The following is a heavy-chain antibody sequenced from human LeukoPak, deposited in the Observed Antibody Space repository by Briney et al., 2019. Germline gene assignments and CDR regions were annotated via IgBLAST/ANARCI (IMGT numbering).Heavy chain of an antibody. CDR3: ARATYYDSSGYLVQDDAFDI. J-gene: IGHJ3*02. V-gene: IGHV4-59*01. D-gene: IGHD3-22*01. CDR2: IYYSGST. Sequence: SETLSLTCTVSGGSISSYYWSWIRQPPGKGLEWIGHIYYSGSTNYNPSLKSRVTISVDTSKNQFSLKLSSVTAADTAVYYCARATYYDSSGYLVQDDAFDIWGQGTMVTVSS. CDR1: GGSISSYY.